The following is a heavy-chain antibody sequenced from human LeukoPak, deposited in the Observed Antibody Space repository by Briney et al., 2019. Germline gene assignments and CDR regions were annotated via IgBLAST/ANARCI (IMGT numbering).Heavy chain of an antibody. Sequence: GGSLRLSCAASGFTFSDHYMDWVRQAPGKGLEWVGRTRNKANSYTTEYAASVKGRFTISRDDSKNSLYLQMNSLKTEDTAVYYCARDGAHYDSSGYSIVWPFDIWGQGTMVTVSS. J-gene: IGHJ3*02. CDR2: TRNKANSYTT. D-gene: IGHD3-22*01. CDR3: ARDGAHYDSSGYSIVWPFDI. V-gene: IGHV3-72*01. CDR1: GFTFSDHY.